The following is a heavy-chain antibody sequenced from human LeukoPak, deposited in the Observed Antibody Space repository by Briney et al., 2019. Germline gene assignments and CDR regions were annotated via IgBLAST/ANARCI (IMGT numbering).Heavy chain of an antibody. CDR2: ISAYNGNT. V-gene: IGHV1-18*01. D-gene: IGHD2-2*01. CDR3: ARDLSWDIVVVPAAH. Sequence: ASVKVSCKASGYTFTSYGISWVRQAPGQGLEWMGWISAYNGNTNYAQKLQGRVTMTIDTSTSTAYMELRSLRSDDTAVYYCARDLSWDIVVVPAAHWGQGTLVTVSS. J-gene: IGHJ4*02. CDR1: GYTFTSYG.